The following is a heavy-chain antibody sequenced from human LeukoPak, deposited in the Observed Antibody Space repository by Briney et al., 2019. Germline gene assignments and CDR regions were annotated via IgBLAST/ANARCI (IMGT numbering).Heavy chain of an antibody. D-gene: IGHD5-12*01. Sequence: SETLSLTCTVSGGSIRSYYWSWIRQPAGKGLEWIGRIYTTGSTNYNPSLKSRVTISIDKSKNQFSLKLSSVTAADTAVYYCARGDTVATGLYDYWGQGTLVTVSS. CDR2: IYTTGST. V-gene: IGHV4-4*07. CDR1: GGSIRSYY. CDR3: ARGDTVATGLYDY. J-gene: IGHJ4*02.